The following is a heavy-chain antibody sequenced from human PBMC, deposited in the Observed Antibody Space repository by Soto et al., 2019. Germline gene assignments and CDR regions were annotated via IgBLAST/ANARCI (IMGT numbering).Heavy chain of an antibody. CDR2: IYYSGST. CDR3: ARDSPLITMVRGVIQDYYYYYGMDV. J-gene: IGHJ6*02. Sequence: SETLSLTCTVSGGSISSGDYYWSWIRQPPGKGLEWIGYIYYSGSTYYNPSLKSRVTISVDTSKNQFPLKLSSVTAADTAVYYCARDSPLITMVRGVIQDYYYYYGMDVWGQGTTVTVSS. V-gene: IGHV4-30-4*01. D-gene: IGHD3-10*01. CDR1: GGSISSGDYY.